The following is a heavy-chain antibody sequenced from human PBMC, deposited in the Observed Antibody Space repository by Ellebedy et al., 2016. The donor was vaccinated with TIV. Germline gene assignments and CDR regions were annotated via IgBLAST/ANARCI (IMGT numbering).Heavy chain of an antibody. V-gene: IGHV4-34*01. J-gene: IGHJ6*02. CDR1: GGSFSTYY. CDR2: ISHSGST. Sequence: MPSETLSLTCAVYGGSFSTYYWSWIRQPPGKGLEWIGEISHSGSTNYSPSLKSRVSISVDTSKNQFSLKLRSVTAADTAVYYCARLLITMVYGMDVWGQGTTVTVSS. D-gene: IGHD3-10*01. CDR3: ARLLITMVYGMDV.